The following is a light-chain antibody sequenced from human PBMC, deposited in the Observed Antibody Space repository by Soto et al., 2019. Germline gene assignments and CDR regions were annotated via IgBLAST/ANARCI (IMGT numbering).Light chain of an antibody. Sequence: QSALTQPASVSGYPGQSITISCTGTSSDVGAYNYVSWYQQHPGKAPKLMIYDVSNRPSGVSNRFSGSKSGNTASLTISGLQAEDEADYYCSSYTTSSTWVFGGGTKLTVL. J-gene: IGLJ3*02. CDR3: SSYTTSSTWV. CDR2: DVS. CDR1: SSDVGAYNY. V-gene: IGLV2-14*01.